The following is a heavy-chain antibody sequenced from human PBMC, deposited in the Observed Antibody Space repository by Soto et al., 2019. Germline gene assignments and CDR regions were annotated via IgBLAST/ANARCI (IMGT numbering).Heavy chain of an antibody. CDR2: ITGSGDKT. CDR3: GRDCSSSGGSFWHY. Sequence: PGGSLRLSCAASGFSLSNYAMTWVRQAPGKGLEWVSGITGSGDKTYYADSVKGRFIISRDNSKNTLYLQMNSLRAEDTALYYCGRDCSSSGGSFWHYWGQGTRVTVSS. CDR1: GFSLSNYA. J-gene: IGHJ4*02. V-gene: IGHV3-23*01. D-gene: IGHD2-2*01.